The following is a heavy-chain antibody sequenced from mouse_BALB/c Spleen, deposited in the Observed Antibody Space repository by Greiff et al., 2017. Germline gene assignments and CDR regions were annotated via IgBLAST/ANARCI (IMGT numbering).Heavy chain of an antibody. J-gene: IGHJ2*01. CDR1: GYSITSDYA. V-gene: IGHV3-2*02. D-gene: IGHD4-1*01. CDR3: ARCTGYFDY. Sequence: EVKLMESGPGLVKPSQSLSLTCTVTGYSITSDYAWNWIRQFPGNKLEWMGYISYSGSTSYNPSLKSRISITRDTSKNQFFLQLNSVTTEDTATYYCARCTGYFDYWGQGTTLTVSS. CDR2: ISYSGST.